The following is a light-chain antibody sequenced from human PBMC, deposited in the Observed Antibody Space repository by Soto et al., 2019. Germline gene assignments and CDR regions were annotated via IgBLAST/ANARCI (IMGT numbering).Light chain of an antibody. J-gene: IGKJ1*01. V-gene: IGKV3-20*01. CDR3: QQYGTSLRGT. Sequence: ESVLTQSPGTLSLPPGERATLSCRGSQNIKSNYLAWYRQNPGQAPRLLIYGASNRAAGVPDRFSGSGSGTDFTLTITRLEPEDFAVYYCQQYGTSLRGTFGQGTKVDIK. CDR2: GAS. CDR1: QNIKSNY.